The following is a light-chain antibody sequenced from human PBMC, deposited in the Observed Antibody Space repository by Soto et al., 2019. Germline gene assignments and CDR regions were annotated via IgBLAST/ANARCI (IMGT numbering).Light chain of an antibody. CDR3: QSYDTSLNWV. Sequence: QSVLTQPPSVSGAPGQRVTISCTGNSSNIGAGSDVHWYQHLPGTAPKLLIFVNNNRPSGLPDRFSGSKSGTSASLAITGLQAEDEADYFCQSYDTSLNWVFGGGTKVTVL. CDR2: VNN. V-gene: IGLV1-40*01. J-gene: IGLJ3*02. CDR1: SSNIGAGSD.